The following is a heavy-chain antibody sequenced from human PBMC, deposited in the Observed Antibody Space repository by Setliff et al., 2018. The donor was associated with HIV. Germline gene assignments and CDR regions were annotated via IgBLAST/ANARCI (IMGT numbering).Heavy chain of an antibody. V-gene: IGHV1-18*01. CDR2: ISAYNGNT. D-gene: IGHD6-19*01. J-gene: IGHJ4*01. CDR1: GYIFNTNG. CDR3: ARDGLLVAGIRFDY. Sequence: GASVKVSCKGSGYIFNTNGISWVRQAPGQGLEWMGWISAYNGNTNYAQRFQGRVTMTTDTSTSTAYMELSGLRSEDTAVYFCARDGLLVAGIRFDYWGQGTLVTVSS.